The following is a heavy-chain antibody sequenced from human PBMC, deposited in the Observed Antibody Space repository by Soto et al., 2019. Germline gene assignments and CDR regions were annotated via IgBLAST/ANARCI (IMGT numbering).Heavy chain of an antibody. CDR1: GFTFSGSA. Sequence: PGGSLRLSCAAAGFTFSGSAMHWVRQASGKGLEWVGRIKSKTNNYATAYAASVKGRFTISRDDSKNTAYLQMNSLKTEDTAVYYCTNYYYDSSGYPIPNYWGQGTQVTV. J-gene: IGHJ4*02. V-gene: IGHV3-73*01. CDR2: IKSKTNNYAT. D-gene: IGHD3-22*01. CDR3: TNYYYDSSGYPIPNY.